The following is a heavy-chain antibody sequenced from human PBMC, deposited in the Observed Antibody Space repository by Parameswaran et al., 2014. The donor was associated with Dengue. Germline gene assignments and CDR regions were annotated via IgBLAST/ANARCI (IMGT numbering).Heavy chain of an antibody. J-gene: IGHJ5*02. Sequence: WVRQAPGQGLEWMGWINPNSGGTNYAQKFQGWVTMTRDTSISTAYMELSRLRSDDTAVYYCARGGGAVAGTYPPGPHDPNWFDPWGQGTLVTVSS. CDR3: ARGGGAVAGTYPPGPHDPNWFDP. D-gene: IGHD6-19*01. CDR2: INPNSGGT. V-gene: IGHV1-2*04.